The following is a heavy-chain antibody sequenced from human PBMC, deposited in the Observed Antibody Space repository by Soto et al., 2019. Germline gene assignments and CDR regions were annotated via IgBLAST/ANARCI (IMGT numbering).Heavy chain of an antibody. D-gene: IGHD6-13*01. CDR3: AKGRFIAAAASDAFDI. CDR2: ISYDGSNK. V-gene: IGHV3-30*18. CDR1: GFTFSSYG. Sequence: GGSLRLSCAASGFTFSSYGMHWVRQAPGKGLEWVAVISYDGSNKYYADSVKGRFTISRDNSKNTLYLQMNSLRAEDTAVYYCAKGRFIAAAASDAFDIWGQGTMVTVSS. J-gene: IGHJ3*02.